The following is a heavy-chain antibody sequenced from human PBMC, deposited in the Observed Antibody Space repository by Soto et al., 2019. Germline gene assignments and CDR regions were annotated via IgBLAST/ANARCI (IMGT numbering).Heavy chain of an antibody. V-gene: IGHV4-59*08. CDR3: ARWTSCGGDCYWLDY. D-gene: IGHD2-21*02. J-gene: IGHJ4*02. CDR1: GGSISSCY. Sequence: SETLSLTCIVSGGSISSCYGGWIRQPPEKGLEWIGNIFYTGSTGYNPSLRSRVTISLDTSRNQFFLKVNSVAAADTAVYYCARWTSCGGDCYWLDYWGQGTLVTVS. CDR2: IFYTGST.